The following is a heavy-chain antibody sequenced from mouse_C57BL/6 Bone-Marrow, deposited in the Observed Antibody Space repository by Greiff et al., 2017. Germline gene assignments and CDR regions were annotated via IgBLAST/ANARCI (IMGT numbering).Heavy chain of an antibody. D-gene: IGHD2-1*01. Sequence: EVHLVESGGDLVKPGGSLKLSCAASGFTFSSYGMSWVRQTPDKRLEWVATISSGGSYTYYPDSVKGRFTISRDNAKNTLYLQMSSLKSEDTAMYYCARHMLLWYFDVWGTGTTVTVSS. CDR1: GFTFSSYG. V-gene: IGHV5-6*01. CDR3: ARHMLLWYFDV. CDR2: ISSGGSYT. J-gene: IGHJ1*03.